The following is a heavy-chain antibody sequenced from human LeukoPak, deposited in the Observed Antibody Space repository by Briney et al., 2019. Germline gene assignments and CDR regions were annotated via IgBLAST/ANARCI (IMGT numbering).Heavy chain of an antibody. CDR3: ARAKRYYYEN. J-gene: IGHJ4*02. Sequence: PSETLSLSCTVSGGSISSYYWSWIRQPPGKGLEWIGYIYYSGSTNYNPSLKSRVTISVDTSKNQFSLKLSSVTAADTAVYYCARAKRYYYENWGQGNLGTVSS. CDR2: IYYSGST. CDR1: GGSISSYY. D-gene: IGHD2-15*01. V-gene: IGHV4-59*01.